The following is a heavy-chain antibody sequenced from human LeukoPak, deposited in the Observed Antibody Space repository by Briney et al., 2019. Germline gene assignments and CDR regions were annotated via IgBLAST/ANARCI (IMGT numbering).Heavy chain of an antibody. J-gene: IGHJ3*02. CDR2: IWYDGSEK. D-gene: IGHD1-14*01. CDR1: GFTFSSHG. CDR3: ARYGNLKVLDI. V-gene: IGHV3-33*01. Sequence: GRSLRLSCAASGFTFSSHGMHWVRQAPGKGLEWVAVIWYDGSEKYYAESVKGRFTISRDNSKNTLYLQIYSLRAEDTAVYYCARYGNLKVLDIWGQGTMVTVSS.